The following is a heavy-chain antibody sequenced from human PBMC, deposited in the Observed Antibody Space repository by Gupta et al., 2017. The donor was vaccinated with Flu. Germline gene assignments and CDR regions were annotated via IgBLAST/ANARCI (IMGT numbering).Heavy chain of an antibody. J-gene: IGHJ4*02. CDR2: ISGGGGGYT. D-gene: IGHD5-12*01. V-gene: IGHV3-23*01. Sequence: RQAPGKGLEWVSDISGGGGGYTYYADSVKGRFTISRDNSKNTVFLQMNSLRPEDTALYVCAKDLLGGYDRTSDWGQGTLVTVSS. CDR3: AKDLLGGYDRTSD.